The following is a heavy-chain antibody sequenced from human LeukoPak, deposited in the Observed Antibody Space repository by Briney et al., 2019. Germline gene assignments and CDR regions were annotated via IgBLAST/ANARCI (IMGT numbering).Heavy chain of an antibody. D-gene: IGHD3-22*01. CDR1: GGTFSSYA. CDR2: ISAYNGNT. J-gene: IGHJ4*02. CDR3: ARLAQHRYYYDTSDYRYYFDY. Sequence: ASVKVSCKASGGTFSSYAISWVRQAPGQGLEWMGWISAYNGNTNYAQKLQGRVTMTTDTSTSTAYMELRSLRSDDTAVYYCARLAQHRYYYDTSDYRYYFDYWGQGTLVTVSS. V-gene: IGHV1-18*01.